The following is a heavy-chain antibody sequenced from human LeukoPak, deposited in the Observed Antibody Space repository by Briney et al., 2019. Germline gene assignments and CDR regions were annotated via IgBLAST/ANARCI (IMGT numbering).Heavy chain of an antibody. CDR3: ARGEYYGSGSYGAFDI. CDR1: GGSISGDY. D-gene: IGHD3-10*01. V-gene: IGHV4-4*07. J-gene: IGHJ3*02. CDR2: IYTSGST. Sequence: PSETLSLTCTVSGGSISGDYWSWIRQPAGTGLEWIGRIYTSGSTNYNPSLKSRVTISVDTSKNQFSLKLSSVTAADTAVYYCARGEYYGSGSYGAFDIWGQGTMVTVSS.